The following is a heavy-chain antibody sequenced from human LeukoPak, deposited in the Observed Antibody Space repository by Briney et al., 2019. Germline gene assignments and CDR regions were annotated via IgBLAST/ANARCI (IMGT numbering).Heavy chain of an antibody. CDR1: GFTVSSNY. CDR2: IYSGGTT. V-gene: IGHV3-66*01. CDR3: ARDWVRSPGMGY. Sequence: GGSLRLSCAASGFTVSSNYMSWVRQAPGKGLEWVSVIYSGGTTYYADSVKGRFIISRDNSKNTLYLQMNSLRAEDTAVYYCARDWVRSPGMGYWGQGTLVTVSS. D-gene: IGHD3-10*01. J-gene: IGHJ4*02.